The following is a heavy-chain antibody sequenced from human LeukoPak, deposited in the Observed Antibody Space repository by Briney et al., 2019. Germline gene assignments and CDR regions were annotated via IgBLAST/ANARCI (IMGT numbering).Heavy chain of an antibody. CDR1: GGSISSYY. CDR2: IYYSGST. Sequence: SETLSLTCTVSGGSISSYYWSWIRQPPGKGLEWIGYIYYSGSTNYNPSLKSRVTISVDTSKNQFSLKLSSVTAADTAEYYCARDWDSGWYGYGMDVWGQGTTVTVSS. J-gene: IGHJ6*02. CDR3: ARDWDSGWYGYGMDV. V-gene: IGHV4-59*01. D-gene: IGHD6-19*01.